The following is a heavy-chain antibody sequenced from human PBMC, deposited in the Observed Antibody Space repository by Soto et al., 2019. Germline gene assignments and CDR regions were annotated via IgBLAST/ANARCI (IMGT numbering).Heavy chain of an antibody. J-gene: IGHJ5*02. CDR2: IYYSGST. CDR3: ATQEVGGSYVYTFDP. D-gene: IGHD1-26*01. Sequence: SETLSLTCTVSGASMSSGGYYWTWIRQSPGKGLEWIGYIYYSGSTYYNPSLESRVAISLDTSRSQFSLTLHSVTAADTAIYYCATQEVGGSYVYTFDPWGQGTLVTVSS. V-gene: IGHV4-31*03. CDR1: GASMSSGGYY.